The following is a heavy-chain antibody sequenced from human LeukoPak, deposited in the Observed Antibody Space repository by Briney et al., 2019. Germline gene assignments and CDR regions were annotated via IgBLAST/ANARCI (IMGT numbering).Heavy chain of an antibody. D-gene: IGHD5-18*01. CDR1: GYTFTSYG. CDR3: ARDSSGYSYGLDY. V-gene: IGHV1-69*13. J-gene: IGHJ4*02. CDR2: IIPIFGTA. Sequence: SVKVSCKASGYTFTSYGISWVRQAPGQGLEWMGGIIPIFGTANYAQKFQGRVTITADESASTAYMELSSLRSEDTAVYYCARDSSGYSYGLDYWGQGTLVTVSS.